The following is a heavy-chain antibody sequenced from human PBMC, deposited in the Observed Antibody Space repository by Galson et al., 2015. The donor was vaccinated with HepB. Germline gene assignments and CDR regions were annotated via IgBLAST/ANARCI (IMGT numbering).Heavy chain of an antibody. CDR3: ARQKLRYFDWLLLDWFDP. CDR2: VSTSGGGT. J-gene: IGHJ5*02. CDR1: GFIFSNYA. Sequence: SLRLSCAASGFIFSNYAMSWVRQAPGKGLEWVSAVSTSGGGTYYTGSTHYAGSVKSRFTISRDDSKNTLYLQMNSLRVEDTAVYYCARQKLRYFDWLLLDWFDPWGQGTLVTVSS. V-gene: IGHV3-23*01. D-gene: IGHD3-9*01.